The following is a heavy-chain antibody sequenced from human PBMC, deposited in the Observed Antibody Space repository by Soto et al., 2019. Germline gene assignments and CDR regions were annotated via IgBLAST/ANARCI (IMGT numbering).Heavy chain of an antibody. CDR2: IYYSGST. J-gene: IGHJ3*02. CDR1: GGSISSYY. CDR3: ARVRLTIFGVVITDPDAFDI. Sequence: QVQLQESGPGLVKPSETLSLTCTVSGGSISSYYWSWIRQPPGKGLEWIGYIYYSGSTNYNPSLKSRVTISVDTSKNQFSLKLSSVTAADTAVYYCARVRLTIFGVVITDPDAFDIWGQGTMVTVSS. V-gene: IGHV4-59*01. D-gene: IGHD3-3*01.